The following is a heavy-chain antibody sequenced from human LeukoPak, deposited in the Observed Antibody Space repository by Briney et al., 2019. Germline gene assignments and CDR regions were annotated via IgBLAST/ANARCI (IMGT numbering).Heavy chain of an antibody. D-gene: IGHD1-7*01. CDR2: ISSSSSYM. Sequence: PGGSLRLSCAASGFTFSSYSMNWVRQAPGKGLEWVSSISSSSSYMYYADSVKGRFTISRDNAKNSLYLQMNSLRAEDTAVYYCARDINWNYDYWGQGTLVTVSS. V-gene: IGHV3-21*01. CDR1: GFTFSSYS. CDR3: ARDINWNYDY. J-gene: IGHJ4*02.